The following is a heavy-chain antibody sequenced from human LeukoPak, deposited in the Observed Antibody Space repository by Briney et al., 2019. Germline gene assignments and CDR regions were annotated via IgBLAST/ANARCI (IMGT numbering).Heavy chain of an antibody. V-gene: IGHV1-2*02. CDR3: ARSSMPYYDILTGSYPAGWFDP. D-gene: IGHD3-9*01. CDR2: INPNSGGT. J-gene: IGHJ5*02. CDR1: GYTFTGYY. Sequence: ASVKVSCKASGYTFTGYYMHWVRQAPGQGLEWMGWINPNSGGTNYAQKFRGRVTMTRDTSISTAYMELSRLRSDDTAVYYCARSSMPYYDILTGSYPAGWFDPWGQGTLVTVSS.